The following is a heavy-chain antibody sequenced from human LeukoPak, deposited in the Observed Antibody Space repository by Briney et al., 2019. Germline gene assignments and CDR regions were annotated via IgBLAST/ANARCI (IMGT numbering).Heavy chain of an antibody. CDR2: IIPILGIA. CDR1: GGTFSSYA. Sequence: ASGKVSCKASGGTFSSYAISWVRQAPGQGLEWMGRIIPILGIANYAQKFQGRVTITTDESTSTAYMELSSLRSEDTAVYYCARGGGYSYGYYLSWGQGTLVTVSS. V-gene: IGHV1-69*04. CDR3: ARGGGYSYGYYLS. J-gene: IGHJ5*02. D-gene: IGHD5-18*01.